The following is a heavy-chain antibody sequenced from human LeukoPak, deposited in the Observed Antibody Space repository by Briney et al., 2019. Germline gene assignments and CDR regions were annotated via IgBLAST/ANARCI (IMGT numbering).Heavy chain of an antibody. CDR2: ISSSSSYI. CDR1: GFTFSSYS. Sequence: GGSLRLSCAASGFTFSSYSMNWVRQAPGKGLEWVSSISSSSSYIYYADSVKGRFTISRDNAKNSLYLQMNSLTADDTAVYYCVRDSPPHFSGSDHLAWGQGTLVTVSS. V-gene: IGHV3-21*01. J-gene: IGHJ5*02. CDR3: VRDSPPHFSGSDHLA. D-gene: IGHD1-26*01.